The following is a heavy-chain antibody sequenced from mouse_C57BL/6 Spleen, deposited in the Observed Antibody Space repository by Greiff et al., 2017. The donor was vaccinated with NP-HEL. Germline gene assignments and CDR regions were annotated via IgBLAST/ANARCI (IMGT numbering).Heavy chain of an antibody. CDR3: AREGSYDGYYFDY. CDR1: GYTFTSYW. D-gene: IGHD2-3*01. Sequence: QVQLQQPGAELVRPGSSVKLSCKASGYTFTSYWMHWVKQRPIQGLEWIGNIDPSDSETHYNQKFKDKATLTVDKSSSTAYMQLSSLTSEDSAVYYCAREGSYDGYYFDYWGQGTTLTVSS. V-gene: IGHV1-52*01. J-gene: IGHJ2*01. CDR2: IDPSDSET.